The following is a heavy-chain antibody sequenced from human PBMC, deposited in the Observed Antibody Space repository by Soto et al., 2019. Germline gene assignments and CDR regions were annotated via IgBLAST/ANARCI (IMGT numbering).Heavy chain of an antibody. CDR2: ISAYNGNT. D-gene: IGHD5-12*01. J-gene: IGHJ6*02. CDR3: ARRGYSRGGERYYYYYGMDV. Sequence: ASVKVSCKGSGYTFTSYGISWVRQAPGQRVGKMGWISAYNGNTNYAQKLQGRVTMTTDTSTSTAYMELRSLRSDDTAVYYCARRGYSRGGERYYYYYGMDVWGQGTTVTVSS. CDR1: GYTFTSYG. V-gene: IGHV1-18*01.